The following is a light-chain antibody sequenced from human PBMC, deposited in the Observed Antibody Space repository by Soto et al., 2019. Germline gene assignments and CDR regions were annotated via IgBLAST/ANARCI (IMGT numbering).Light chain of an antibody. CDR2: DAS. V-gene: IGKV3-11*01. Sequence: EIVLTQSPATLSLSPGERATLSCRASQGVSSYLAWYQQKPGQAPRLLIYDASNRATGIPARFSGSGSGTDFTLTISGLEPEDFAVYYWQQRSNWWTFGQGTKVEIK. J-gene: IGKJ1*01. CDR3: QQRSNWWT. CDR1: QGVSSY.